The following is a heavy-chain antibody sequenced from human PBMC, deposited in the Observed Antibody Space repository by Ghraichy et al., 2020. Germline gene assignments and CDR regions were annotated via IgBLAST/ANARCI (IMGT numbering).Heavy chain of an antibody. CDR3: ARDPFSSGWIDH. D-gene: IGHD6-19*01. V-gene: IGHV3-30*04. CDR2: LSYDGSNK. CDR1: GFTFSAYA. Sequence: GESLNISCAASGFTFSAYAMHWVRQAPGKGLEWVAVLSYDGSNKYYADFVKGRFTISRDNSKNTVYLQMNSLRAEDTAVYYCARDPFSSGWIDHWGQGTLVTVSS. J-gene: IGHJ5*02.